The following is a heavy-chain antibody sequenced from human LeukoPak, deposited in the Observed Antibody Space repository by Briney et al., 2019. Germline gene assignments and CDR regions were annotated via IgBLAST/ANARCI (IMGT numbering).Heavy chain of an antibody. CDR3: ARVAVVIDPPDAFDI. Sequence: SETLSLTCSVSGGSISNYYWSWIRQPAGKGLEWIGRIYTSGSTNYNPSLKSRVTMSVDTSKNQFSLKLSSVTAADTAVYYCARVAVVIDPPDAFDIWGQGTMVTVSS. CDR1: GGSISNYY. J-gene: IGHJ3*02. V-gene: IGHV4-4*07. CDR2: IYTSGST. D-gene: IGHD2-21*01.